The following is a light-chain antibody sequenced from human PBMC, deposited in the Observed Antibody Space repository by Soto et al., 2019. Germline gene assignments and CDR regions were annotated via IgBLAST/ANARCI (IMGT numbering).Light chain of an antibody. J-gene: IGKJ1*01. CDR1: QSISSW. CDR2: DAS. V-gene: IGKV1-5*01. CDR3: QQYNSYWT. Sequence: DIQMTESPSTLSASVGARVTITCRASQSISSWLAWYQQKPGKAPKFLIYDASSLESGVPSRLSGSGSGTEFTLTISSMQPDDFATYYCQQYNSYWTFGQGTKVDIK.